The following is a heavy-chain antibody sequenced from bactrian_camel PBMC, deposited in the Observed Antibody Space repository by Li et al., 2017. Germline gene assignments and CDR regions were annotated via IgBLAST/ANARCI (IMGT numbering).Heavy chain of an antibody. Sequence: VQLVESGGGTVQAGGSLRLSCVASGSTTNSACWSWFRQGPGKEREGVAAIYTGAGSTWLADSVKGRFTISRDSAKNTVYLQMINLKPEDTAMYFCAADEHLCFGWKYVDLRAYWGEGTQVTVS. CDR3: AADEHLCFGWKYVDLRAY. CDR2: IYTGAGST. J-gene: IGHJ4*01. V-gene: IGHV3S1*01. D-gene: IGHD5*01. CDR1: GSTTNSAC.